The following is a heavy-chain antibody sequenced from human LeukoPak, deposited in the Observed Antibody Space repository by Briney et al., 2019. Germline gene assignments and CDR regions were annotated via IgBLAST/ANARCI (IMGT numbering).Heavy chain of an antibody. V-gene: IGHV4-39*01. D-gene: IGHD3-16*02. CDR3: ARHARYQLIYYYYYMDV. J-gene: IGHJ6*03. Sequence: SETLSLTCTVSGGSISSSSYYWGWIRQPPGKGLEWIGSIYYSGRTYYNPSIKSRVTISVDTSKNQFSLKPSSVTAADTAVYYCARHARYQLIYYYYYMDVWGKGTTVTVSS. CDR1: GGSISSSSYY. CDR2: IYYSGRT.